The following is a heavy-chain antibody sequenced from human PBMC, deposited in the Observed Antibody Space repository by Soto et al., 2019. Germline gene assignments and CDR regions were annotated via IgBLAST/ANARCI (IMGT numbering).Heavy chain of an antibody. D-gene: IGHD6-19*01. CDR3: ARGWGIAVAGGDNYGMDV. V-gene: IGHV1-18*01. Sequence: QVQMVQSGAEVKKPGASVKVSCKASGYTFTSYGISWVRQAPGQGLEWMGWISAYNGNTNYIQKFQGRVTMTTDTSTSTAYMELRSLRSDDTAVYYCARGWGIAVAGGDNYGMDVWGQGTTVTVSS. CDR2: ISAYNGNT. CDR1: GYTFTSYG. J-gene: IGHJ6*02.